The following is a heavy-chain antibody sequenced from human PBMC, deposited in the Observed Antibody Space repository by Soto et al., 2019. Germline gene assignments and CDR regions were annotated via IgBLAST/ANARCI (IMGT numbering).Heavy chain of an antibody. CDR2: IIPIFGTA. J-gene: IGHJ6*02. Sequence: GASVKVSCKASGGTFSSYAISWVRQAPGQGLEWMGGIIPIFGTANYAQKFQGRVTITADESTSTAYMELSSLRSEDTAVYYCARDPARTTVTETRLATDYYYYGMDVWGQGTTVTVSS. CDR1: GGTFSSYA. V-gene: IGHV1-69*13. CDR3: ARDPARTTVTETRLATDYYYYGMDV. D-gene: IGHD4-17*01.